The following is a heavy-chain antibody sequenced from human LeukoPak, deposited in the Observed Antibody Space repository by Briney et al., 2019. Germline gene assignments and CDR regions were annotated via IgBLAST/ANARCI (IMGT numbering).Heavy chain of an antibody. CDR1: GYTFTSYD. V-gene: IGHV1-8*01. CDR3: ATVLKTRDSSVGY. D-gene: IGHD3-22*01. CDR2: MNPNSGMT. J-gene: IGHJ4*02. Sequence: GASVKVSCKASGYTFTSYDINWVRQATGQGLEWMGWMNPNSGMTGSAKRFKGRVTMTRNTYISTAYMELSSLTSEETAVYYCATVLKTRDSSVGYWGQGTLVTDSS.